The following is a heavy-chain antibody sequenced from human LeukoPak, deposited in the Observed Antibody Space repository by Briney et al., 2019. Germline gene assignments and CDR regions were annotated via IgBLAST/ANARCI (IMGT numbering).Heavy chain of an antibody. CDR1: GYTLTELS. CDR3: ATRYCSSTSCYRGFDY. V-gene: IGHV1-24*01. J-gene: IGHJ4*02. D-gene: IGHD2-2*02. Sequence: ASVKVSCKVSGYTLTELSMHWVRQAPGKGLEWMGGFDPEDGVTIYAQKFQGRVTMTEDTSTDTAYMELSSLRSEDTAVYYCATRYCSSTSCYRGFDYWGQGTLVTVSS. CDR2: FDPEDGVT.